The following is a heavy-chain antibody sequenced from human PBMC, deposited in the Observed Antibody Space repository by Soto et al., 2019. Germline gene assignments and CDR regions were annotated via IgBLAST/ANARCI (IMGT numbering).Heavy chain of an antibody. CDR1: GGTFSSYA. D-gene: IGHD3-16*01. CDR3: ARDRWDDYVWGRYSY. V-gene: IGHV1-69*01. Sequence: QVQLVQSGAEVKKPGSSVKVSCKASGGTFSSYAISWVRQAPGQGLEWMGGIIPIFGTANYAQKFQGRVTITADESTSTAYRALSSLRSEDTAVYDSARDRWDDYVWGRYSYWGQGTLVTASS. CDR2: IIPIFGTA. J-gene: IGHJ4*02.